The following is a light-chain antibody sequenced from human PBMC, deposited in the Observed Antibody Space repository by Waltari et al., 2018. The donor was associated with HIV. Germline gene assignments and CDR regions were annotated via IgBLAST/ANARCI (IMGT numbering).Light chain of an antibody. CDR1: QSVSSS. J-gene: IGKJ1*01. V-gene: IGKV3-11*01. CDR3: QQRSDWLWT. CDR2: DAS. Sequence: EIVLTQSPATLSLSPGERATISCRASQSVSSSLAWYQQKPGQAPRLLIYDASNRATGIPARFSGSGSGTDFTLTISSLEPEDFAVYYCQQRSDWLWTFGQGTKVEIK.